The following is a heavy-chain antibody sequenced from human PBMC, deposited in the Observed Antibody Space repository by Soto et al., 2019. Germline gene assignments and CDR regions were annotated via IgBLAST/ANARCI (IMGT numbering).Heavy chain of an antibody. CDR3: AKGGYYDFWSGSDADLDY. V-gene: IGHV3-23*01. CDR1: GFTFSSYA. J-gene: IGHJ4*02. CDR2: ISGSGGST. D-gene: IGHD3-3*01. Sequence: VGSLRLSCAASGFTFSSYAMGWVLQAPGKGLEWVSAISGSGGSTYYADSVKGRFTISRDNSKNTLYLQMNSLRAEDTAVYDCAKGGYYDFWSGSDADLDYWGQETWVTVAS.